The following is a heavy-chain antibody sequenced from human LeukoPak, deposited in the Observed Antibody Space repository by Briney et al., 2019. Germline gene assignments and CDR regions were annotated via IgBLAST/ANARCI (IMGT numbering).Heavy chain of an antibody. Sequence: PGRSLRLSCAASGFIFSNAWMNWVRQAPGKGLEWVGRIKSKTDGGTTDYAAPVKGRFIISRDDSKNTLYLQMNSLKTEDTALYYCTTVYLTGEGNDYWGQGTLVTVSS. CDR3: TTVYLTGEGNDY. D-gene: IGHD3-9*01. J-gene: IGHJ4*02. V-gene: IGHV3-15*07. CDR2: IKSKTDGGTT. CDR1: GFIFSNAW.